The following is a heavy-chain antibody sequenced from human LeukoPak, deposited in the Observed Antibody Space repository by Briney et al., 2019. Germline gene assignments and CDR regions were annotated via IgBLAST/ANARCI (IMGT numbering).Heavy chain of an antibody. J-gene: IGHJ4*02. CDR1: ASAFSNYG. Sequence: PGGSLRLSCAASASAFSNYGMNWVGQAPGKGLEWLSSISSSSSTVYYADSAKGRFTISRDNAKNSLYLQMNSLRDEDTAVYYCARAATVFDFWRQGTLVTVSS. CDR2: ISSSSSTV. V-gene: IGHV3-48*02. CDR3: ARAATVFDF. D-gene: IGHD1-1*01.